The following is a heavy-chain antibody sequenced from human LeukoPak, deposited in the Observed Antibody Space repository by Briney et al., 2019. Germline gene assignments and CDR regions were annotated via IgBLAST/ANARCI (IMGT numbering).Heavy chain of an antibody. J-gene: IGHJ4*02. V-gene: IGHV4-61*02. D-gene: IGHD6-13*01. Sequence: SETLSLTCTVSGGSISSGSYYWSWIRQPAGKGLEWIGRIYTSGSTNYNPSLKSRVTISVDTSKNQFSLKLSSVTAADTAVYYGPRGYSSSWFHYWGQGTLVTVSS. CDR2: IYTSGST. CDR3: PRGYSSSWFHY. CDR1: GGSISSGSYY.